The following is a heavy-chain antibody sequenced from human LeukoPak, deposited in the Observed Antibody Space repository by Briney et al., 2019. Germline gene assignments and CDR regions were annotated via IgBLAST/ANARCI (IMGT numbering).Heavy chain of an antibody. D-gene: IGHD5-12*01. J-gene: IGHJ6*02. CDR1: GFTFGDYA. V-gene: IGHV3-49*03. CDR3: TRLAATIRDYYGMDV. CDR2: IRSKAYGGTT. Sequence: PGGSLRLSCTASGFTFGDYAMSWFRQAPGKGLEWVGFIRSKAYGGTTEYAASVKGRFTISRDDSKSIAYLQMNSLKTEYTAVYYCTRLAATIRDYYGMDVWGQGTTVTVSS.